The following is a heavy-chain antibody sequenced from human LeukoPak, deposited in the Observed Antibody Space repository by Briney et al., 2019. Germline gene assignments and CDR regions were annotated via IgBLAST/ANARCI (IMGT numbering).Heavy chain of an antibody. CDR1: GYSISSGYY. D-gene: IGHD6-19*01. J-gene: IGHJ4*02. Sequence: PSETLSLTCTVSGYSISSGYYWGWIRQPPGKGLEWIGSIYHSGSTYYNPSLKSRVTISVDTSKNQFSLKLSSVTAADTAVYYCARDPGYSSGWYTVVTAGYFDYWGQGTLVTVSS. CDR2: IYHSGST. V-gene: IGHV4-38-2*02. CDR3: ARDPGYSSGWYTVVTAGYFDY.